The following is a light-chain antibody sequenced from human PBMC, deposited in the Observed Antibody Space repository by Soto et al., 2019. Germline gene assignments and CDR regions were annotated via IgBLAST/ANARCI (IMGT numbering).Light chain of an antibody. CDR3: SSFKGASTI. V-gene: IGLV2-8*01. CDR1: SSDVGGYNY. CDR2: EVT. Sequence: QSVLTQPPSASGSPGQSVTISCTGTSSDVGGYNYVSWYQQHPGKAPKLVIYEVTKRPSGVHDRFSGSKSGNTASLTVSGLQAEDEADYYCSSFKGASTIFGNGTKLTV. J-gene: IGLJ1*01.